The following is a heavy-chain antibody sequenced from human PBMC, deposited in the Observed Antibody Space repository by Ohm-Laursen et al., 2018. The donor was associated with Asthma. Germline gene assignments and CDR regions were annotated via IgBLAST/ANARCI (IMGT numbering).Heavy chain of an antibody. CDR1: GFTFSSYG. CDR3: ARSSGWPDFDY. V-gene: IGHV3-30*03. J-gene: IGHJ4*02. D-gene: IGHD6-19*01. Sequence: RSLRLSCTASGFTFSSYGMHWVRQAPGKWLEWVAVISYDGSNKYYADSVKGRFTISRDNSKNTLYLQMNSLRAEDTAVYYCARSSGWPDFDYWGQGTLVTVSS. CDR2: ISYDGSNK.